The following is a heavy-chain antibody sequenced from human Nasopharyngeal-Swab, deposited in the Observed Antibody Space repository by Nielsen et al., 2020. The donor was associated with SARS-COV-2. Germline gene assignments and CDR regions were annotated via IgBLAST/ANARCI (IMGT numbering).Heavy chain of an antibody. J-gene: IGHJ6*04. CDR3: ARDLGDV. Sequence: GESLKISCAASGFTFSSYAMHWVCQAPGKGLEWVAVISYDGSNKYYADSVKGRFTISRDNSKNTLYLQMNSLRAEDTAVYYCARDLGDVWGKGTTVTVSS. V-gene: IGHV3-30-3*01. CDR1: GFTFSSYA. CDR2: ISYDGSNK.